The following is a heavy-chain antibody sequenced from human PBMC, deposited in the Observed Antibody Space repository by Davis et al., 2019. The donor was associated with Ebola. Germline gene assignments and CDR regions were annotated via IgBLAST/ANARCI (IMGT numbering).Heavy chain of an antibody. CDR1: GFTFSSYG. CDR2: ISYDGSNK. CDR3: ATNYYGSGNP. Sequence: GESLKISCAASGFTFSSYGMHWVRQAPGKGLEWVAVISYDGSNKYYADSVKGRFTISRDNSKNTLYLQMNSLRAEDTTVYYCATNYYGSGNPWGQGTLVTVSS. D-gene: IGHD3-10*01. V-gene: IGHV3-30*03. J-gene: IGHJ1*01.